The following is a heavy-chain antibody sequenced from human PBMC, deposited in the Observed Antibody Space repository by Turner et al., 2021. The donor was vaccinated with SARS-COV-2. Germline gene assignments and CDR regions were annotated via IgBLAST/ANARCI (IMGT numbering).Heavy chain of an antibody. CDR2: ISHSGRT. Sequence: QVQLQQWGAGLLKPPETLSLTGAAYGGFFSGYYWSWIRQSPGKGLEWIGEISHSGRTTYNPSLKSRVTLSVDRSKIQFSLRLSSVTAADTAVYYCARVNYGGVTVRDYYSYYGMDVWGQGTTVTVS. CDR3: ARVNYGGVTVRDYYSYYGMDV. V-gene: IGHV4-34*01. J-gene: IGHJ6*02. CDR1: GGFFSGYY. D-gene: IGHD2-21*02.